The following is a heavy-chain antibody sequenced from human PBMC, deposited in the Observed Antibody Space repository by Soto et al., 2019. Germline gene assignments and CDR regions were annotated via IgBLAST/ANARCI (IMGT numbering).Heavy chain of an antibody. CDR2: INHSGST. V-gene: IGHV4-34*01. D-gene: IGHD4-17*01. CDR1: GGSFSGYY. Sequence: QVQLQQWGAGLLKPSETLSLTCAVYGGSFSGYYWSWIRQPPGKGLEWIWEINHSGSTNYNPSLKSRVTISVDTSKNQFSLKLSSVTAADTAVYYCARAITVTREYNWFDPWGQGTLVTVSS. CDR3: ARAITVTREYNWFDP. J-gene: IGHJ5*02.